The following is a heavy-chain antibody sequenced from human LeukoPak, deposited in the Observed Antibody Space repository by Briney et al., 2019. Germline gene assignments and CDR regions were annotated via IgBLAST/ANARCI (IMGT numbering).Heavy chain of an antibody. Sequence: PGGSLRLSCAASGFTFSSYWMSWVRQAPGKGLEWVANIKQDGSEKYYVDSVKGRFTISRDNAKNSLYLQMNSLRAEDTAVYYCARNPQYNSKRHPRNNWFDPWGQGTLVTVSS. CDR3: ARNPQYNSKRHPRNNWFDP. V-gene: IGHV3-7*01. CDR1: GFTFSSYW. J-gene: IGHJ5*02. CDR2: IKQDGSEK. D-gene: IGHD1-1*01.